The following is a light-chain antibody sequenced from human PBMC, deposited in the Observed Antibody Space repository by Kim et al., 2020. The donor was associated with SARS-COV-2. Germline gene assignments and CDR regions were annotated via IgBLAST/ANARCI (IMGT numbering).Light chain of an antibody. CDR2: GAS. V-gene: IGKV3-15*01. CDR3: QQYDDWPPWT. CDR1: QSVSSN. J-gene: IGKJ1*01. Sequence: SPGETATLSCRASQSVSSNVAWYQQKPGQAPRLLIYGASTRATGIPARFSGSGSGTDFTLTISSLQSEDLAVYHCQQYDDWPPWTFGQGTKVDIK.